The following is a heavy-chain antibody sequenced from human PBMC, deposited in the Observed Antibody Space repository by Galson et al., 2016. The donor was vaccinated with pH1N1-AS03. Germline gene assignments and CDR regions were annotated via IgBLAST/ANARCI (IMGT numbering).Heavy chain of an antibody. D-gene: IGHD3-10*01. V-gene: IGHV1-2*04. CDR1: GYIFTGFY. Sequence: SVKVSCKASGYIFTGFYVHWVRQAPGQGLEWMGWINTDSGVTNYAQKFEAWVTMTRDTSVSTAYMELYGLKSDDTATYYCARHYSPSKDGPVYDKYHGMDVWGQGATVIVSS. CDR2: INTDSGVT. CDR3: ARHYSPSKDGPVYDKYHGMDV. J-gene: IGHJ6*01.